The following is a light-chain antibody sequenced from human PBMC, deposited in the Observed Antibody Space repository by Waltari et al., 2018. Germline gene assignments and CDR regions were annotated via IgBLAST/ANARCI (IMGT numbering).Light chain of an antibody. V-gene: IGLV1-47*01. CDR3: GAWDDSLTSWV. J-gene: IGLJ3*02. CDR2: RNN. Sequence: QSVLTQPPSASGTPGHRVTISCSGSSSNIGSYYVYWYQQFPGTAPKLLVYRNNQRPSGVPDRFSVSKSGTSASLAISGLRSEDEADYYCGAWDDSLTSWVFGGGTKVTVL. CDR1: SSNIGSYY.